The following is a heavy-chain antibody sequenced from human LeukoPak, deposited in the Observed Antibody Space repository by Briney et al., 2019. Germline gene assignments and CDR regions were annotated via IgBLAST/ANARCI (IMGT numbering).Heavy chain of an antibody. CDR3: TRDYSGYDQAFHS. Sequence: SQTLSLTCAISGDSVSNNRAAWNWIRQSPSRGLEWLGRTYYRSKWNNDYSVSVKSRISINPDTSKNQFSLQLNSVTPEDSAVYYCTRDYSGYDQAFHSWGQGTQVTVSS. D-gene: IGHD5-12*01. CDR1: GDSVSNNRAA. J-gene: IGHJ4*02. V-gene: IGHV6-1*01. CDR2: TYYRSKWNN.